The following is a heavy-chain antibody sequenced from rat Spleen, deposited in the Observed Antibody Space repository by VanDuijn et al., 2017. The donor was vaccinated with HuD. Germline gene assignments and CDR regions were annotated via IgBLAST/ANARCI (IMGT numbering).Heavy chain of an antibody. D-gene: IGHD4-5*01. V-gene: IGHV5S13*01. CDR2: INTGVGNT. CDR1: GFTFSNYD. Sequence: EVQLVESGGGLVQPGRSLKLSCAASGFTFSNYDMAWIRQAPTKGLEWVAYINTGVGNTYYRDSVRGRFTISRDKSKNILYLQVDSLKSEDTATYYCARHGRGKTTYYYVMDVWGQGASVTVSS. J-gene: IGHJ4*01. CDR3: ARHGRGKTTYYYVMDV.